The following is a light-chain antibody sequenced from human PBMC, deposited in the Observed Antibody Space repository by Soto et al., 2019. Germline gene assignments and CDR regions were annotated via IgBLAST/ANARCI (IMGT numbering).Light chain of an antibody. CDR3: HQFGYSPRT. J-gene: IGKJ1*01. Sequence: EIVITQSPSTLSVSPGERATLSCRASQSASSSYLAWYQQKPGQAPRLLIYGASSRATGIPDRFSGSGSGTDFTLTISRLEPEDFAVYYCHQFGYSPRTFGQGTKVDIK. V-gene: IGKV3-20*01. CDR2: GAS. CDR1: QSASSSY.